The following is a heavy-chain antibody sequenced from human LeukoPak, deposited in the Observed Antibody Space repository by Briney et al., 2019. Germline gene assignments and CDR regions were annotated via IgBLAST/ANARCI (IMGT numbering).Heavy chain of an antibody. J-gene: IGHJ4*02. D-gene: IGHD5-18*01. CDR3: ARDGSDTAMGFDY. V-gene: IGHV1-2*02. CDR2: INPNSGGT. CDR1: GYTFTCYY. Sequence: GASVKVSCKASGYTFTCYYMHWVRQAPGQGLEWMGWINPNSGGTNYAQKFQGRVTMTRDTSISTAYMELSRLRSDDTAVYYCARDGSDTAMGFDYWGQGTLVTVSS.